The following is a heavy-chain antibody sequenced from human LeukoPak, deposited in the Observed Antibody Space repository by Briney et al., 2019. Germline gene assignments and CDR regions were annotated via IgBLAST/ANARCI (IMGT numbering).Heavy chain of an antibody. V-gene: IGHV3-74*01. Sequence: PGGSLRLSCAASGFTISSYWMHWVRQAPGKGLVWVSRINSDGSTTIYADSVKGRFTISRDNAKNTLYLQMNSLRAEDTAVYYCARSSTGFDYWGQGTLVTVSS. CDR3: ARSSTGFDY. CDR2: INSDGSTT. CDR1: GFTISSYW. J-gene: IGHJ4*02.